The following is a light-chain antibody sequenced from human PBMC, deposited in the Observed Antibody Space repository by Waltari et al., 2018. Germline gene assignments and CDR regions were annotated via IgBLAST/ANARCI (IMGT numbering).Light chain of an antibody. CDR2: CNS. CDR3: AAWDDGLTGVV. V-gene: IGLV1-44*01. J-gene: IGLJ3*02. CDR1: SPTTGITP. Sequence: QSVLTQPPSASGTPGQRVTISCSGCSPTTGITPLHWHQHVSGTAPQLLMHCNSQRPSGVPDQFAGSKSGTAASRAIRGLQAEDEADYYCAAWDDGLTGVVFGGGTKLTVL.